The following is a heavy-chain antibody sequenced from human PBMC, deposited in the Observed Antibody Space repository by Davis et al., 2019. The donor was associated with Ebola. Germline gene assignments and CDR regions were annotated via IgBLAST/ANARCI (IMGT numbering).Heavy chain of an antibody. J-gene: IGHJ4*02. CDR2: IKGDESST. D-gene: IGHD1-1*01. Sequence: GESLKISCAASGFTFSSYWMPWVRQAPGKGPVWVSRIKGDESSTSYADSVKGRFTISRDNAKNKLYLQMNRLRAEDTAMYYCARALTSTNNGKFDHWGQGTLVTVSS. CDR1: GFTFSSYW. V-gene: IGHV3-74*01. CDR3: ARALTSTNNGKFDH.